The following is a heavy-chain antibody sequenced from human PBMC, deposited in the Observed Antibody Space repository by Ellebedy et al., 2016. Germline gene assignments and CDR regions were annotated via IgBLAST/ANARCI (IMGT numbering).Heavy chain of an antibody. CDR3: ARGIDTKNYYYYGMDV. Sequence: ASVKVSCXASGYMFNSYGISWLRHAPAQGLEWTGWISGKNGDTNYAQEFQERVTIPTDTSTNTAYMELRSLRSDDSAVYYCARGIDTKNYYYYGMDVWGQGTTVTV. CDR2: ISGKNGDT. J-gene: IGHJ6*02. D-gene: IGHD2-8*01. V-gene: IGHV1-18*04. CDR1: GYMFNSYG.